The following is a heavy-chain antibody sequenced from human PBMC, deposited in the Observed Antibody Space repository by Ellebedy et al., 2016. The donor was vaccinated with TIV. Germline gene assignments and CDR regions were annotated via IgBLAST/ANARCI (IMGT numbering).Heavy chain of an antibody. J-gene: IGHJ6*02. CDR3: ASRSEKDV. Sequence: GESLKISCAASEFSVSTNYMSWVRQAPGKGLEWVSVIYSGGRTYYTDSVKGRFTISRDNSKNTLYLQMNSLRTEDTAVYYCASRSEKDVWGQGTTVTVSS. V-gene: IGHV3-53*01. CDR1: EFSVSTNY. CDR2: IYSGGRT.